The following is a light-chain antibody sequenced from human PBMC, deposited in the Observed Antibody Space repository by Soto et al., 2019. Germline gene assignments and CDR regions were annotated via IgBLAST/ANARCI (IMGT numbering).Light chain of an antibody. CDR3: QQYYGYPRT. CDR1: QGISSY. V-gene: IGKV1-8*01. J-gene: IGKJ1*01. Sequence: AIRMTQSPSSFSASTGDRVTITCRASQGISSYLAWYQQKPGKAPKLLIYAASTLQSGVPSRFSGSGSGTDFNLTISCLQSEDFATYYCQQYYGYPRTFGQGTKVEIK. CDR2: AAS.